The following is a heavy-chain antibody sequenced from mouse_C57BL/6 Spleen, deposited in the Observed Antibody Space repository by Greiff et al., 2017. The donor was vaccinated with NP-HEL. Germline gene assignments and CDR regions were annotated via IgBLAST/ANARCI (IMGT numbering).Heavy chain of an antibody. D-gene: IGHD2-3*01. CDR3: TRPSVDGYPFAD. Sequence: QVQLQQSGAELVRPGASVTLSCKASGYPFTDYEMHWVKQTPVHGLEWIGAIDPETGGTAYNQKFKGKAILTADKSSSTAYMELRSLTSEDSAVYYCTRPSVDGYPFADWGQGALVTVSA. V-gene: IGHV1-15*01. CDR1: GYPFTDYE. CDR2: IDPETGGT. J-gene: IGHJ3*01.